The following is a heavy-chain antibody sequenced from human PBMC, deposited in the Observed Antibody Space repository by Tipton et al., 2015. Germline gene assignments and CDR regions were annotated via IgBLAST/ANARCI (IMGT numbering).Heavy chain of an antibody. Sequence: LRLSCTVSGGSISSDNRYWGWIRQPPGKGLEWIGSFFHSGNTFHNPSLRSRVIISVDTSKNQFSLTVTSVTAADTAVYYCARSRYTVTPDSWGQGTLVTVSS. J-gene: IGHJ4*02. V-gene: IGHV4-39*07. CDR3: ARSRYTVTPDS. D-gene: IGHD4-17*01. CDR1: GGSISSDNRY. CDR2: FFHSGNT.